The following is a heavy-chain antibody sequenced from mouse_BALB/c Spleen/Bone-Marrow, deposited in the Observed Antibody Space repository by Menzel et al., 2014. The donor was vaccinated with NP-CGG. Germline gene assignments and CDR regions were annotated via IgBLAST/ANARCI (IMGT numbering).Heavy chain of an antibody. CDR2: ISDDGTN. V-gene: IGHV3-6*02. CDR1: GYSITSGYY. CDR3: ESGYDFFDY. D-gene: IGHD2-2*01. Sequence: EVQLQQSGPGLVKPSQSLSLTCSVTGYSITSGYYWYWIRQLPRNKLERMGFISDDGTNNYNPSLKNRISITRDTSKNQFFLKLNSVATEATASYSCESGYDFFDYWGQGTTLTVSS. J-gene: IGHJ2*01.